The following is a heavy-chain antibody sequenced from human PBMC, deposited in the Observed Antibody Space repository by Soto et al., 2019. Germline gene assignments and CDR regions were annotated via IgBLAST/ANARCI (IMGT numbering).Heavy chain of an antibody. D-gene: IGHD6-13*01. Sequence: GGSLRLSCAASGFTFSDYYMSWIRQAPGKGLEWVSYISSSGSTIYYADSVKGRFTISRDNAKNSPYLQMNSLRAEDTAVYYCARDISEQQPSSLLPYYYYYMDVWGKGTTVTVSS. V-gene: IGHV3-11*01. J-gene: IGHJ6*03. CDR2: ISSSGSTI. CDR3: ARDISEQQPSSLLPYYYYYMDV. CDR1: GFTFSDYY.